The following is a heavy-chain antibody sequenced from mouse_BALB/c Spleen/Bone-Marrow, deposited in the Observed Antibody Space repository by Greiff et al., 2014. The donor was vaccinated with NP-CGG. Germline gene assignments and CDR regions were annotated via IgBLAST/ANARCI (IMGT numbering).Heavy chain of an antibody. J-gene: IGHJ2*01. CDR3: ARHGGSRGYYFDY. D-gene: IGHD1-1*01. CDR2: ISNGGGST. CDR1: GFTFSSYT. V-gene: IGHV5-12-2*01. Sequence: DVMLVESGGGLVQPGGSLKLSCAASGFTFSSYTMSWVRQTPEKRLEWVAYISNGGGSTYYPDTVKGRFTISRDNAKNTLYLQMSSLKSEDTAMYYCARHGGSRGYYFDYWGPGTTLTVSS.